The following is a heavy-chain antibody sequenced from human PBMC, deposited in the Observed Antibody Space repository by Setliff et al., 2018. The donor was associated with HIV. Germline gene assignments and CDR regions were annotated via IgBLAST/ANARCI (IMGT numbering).Heavy chain of an antibody. CDR3: VRGVTRDISGYYRDEYFQH. Sequence: QGLEWMGWISPYNGDTRFAQSLQGRVTLTTDTSTNTAYMEMRTLRSDDTAVYYCVRGVTRDISGYYRDEYFQHWGQGTPVTVSS. CDR2: ISPYNGDT. V-gene: IGHV1-18*01. J-gene: IGHJ1*01. D-gene: IGHD3-22*01.